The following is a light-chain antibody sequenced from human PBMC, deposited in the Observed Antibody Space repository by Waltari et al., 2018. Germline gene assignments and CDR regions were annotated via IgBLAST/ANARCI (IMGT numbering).Light chain of an antibody. CDR2: RNN. CDR1: SSTIGRKH. Sequence: QSVLTQPPSASGTPGQRVTISCSRSSSTIGRKHASWYQQAPGTTPHLLIYRNNRRPSGFPDLFSGSKSGTSASLAISGLRSEDEADYYCAAWDDSLGGLFGGGTKLTVL. CDR3: AAWDDSLGGL. V-gene: IGLV1-47*01. J-gene: IGLJ2*01.